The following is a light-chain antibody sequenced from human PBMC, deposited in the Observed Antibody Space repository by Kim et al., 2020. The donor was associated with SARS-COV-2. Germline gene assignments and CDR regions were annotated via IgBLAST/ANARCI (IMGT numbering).Light chain of an antibody. CDR2: EDN. J-gene: IGLJ3*02. V-gene: IGLV6-57*03. CDR1: GGSIASNY. CDR3: QSYDSSNLWV. Sequence: KTVTISCTRRGGSIASNYGQWYQQRPGSAPTTVIYEDNQRPSGVPDRFSGSIDSSSNSASLTISGLKTEDEADYYCQSYDSSNLWVFGGGTQLTVL.